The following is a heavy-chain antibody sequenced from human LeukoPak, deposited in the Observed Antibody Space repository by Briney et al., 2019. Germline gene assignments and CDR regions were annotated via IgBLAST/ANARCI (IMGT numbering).Heavy chain of an antibody. Sequence: SVKVSCKASGGTFSSYTISWVRQAPGQGLEWMGRIILILGIANYAQKFQGRVTITADKSTSTAYMELSSLRSEDTAVYYCASTQVVPAALDYWGQGTLVTVSS. V-gene: IGHV1-69*02. CDR3: ASTQVVPAALDY. CDR1: GGTFSSYT. CDR2: IILILGIA. J-gene: IGHJ4*02. D-gene: IGHD2-2*01.